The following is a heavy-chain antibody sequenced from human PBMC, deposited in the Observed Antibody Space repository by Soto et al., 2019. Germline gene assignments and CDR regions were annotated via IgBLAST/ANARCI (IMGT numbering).Heavy chain of an antibody. CDR1: GGSFSGYY. Sequence: SETLSLTCAVYGGSFSGYYWSWIRQPPGKGLEWVGEINHSGSTNYNPSLKSRVTISVDTSKNQFSLKLSSVTAADTAVYYCARTRDIVATIGPRFDPWGQGTLVTVSS. V-gene: IGHV4-34*01. J-gene: IGHJ5*02. CDR2: INHSGST. D-gene: IGHD5-12*01. CDR3: ARTRDIVATIGPRFDP.